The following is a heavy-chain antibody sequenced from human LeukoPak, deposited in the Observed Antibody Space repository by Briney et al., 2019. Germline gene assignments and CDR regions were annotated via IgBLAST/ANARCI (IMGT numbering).Heavy chain of an antibody. CDR3: ARDRGDGYNSFDY. CDR1: GGSINNYY. J-gene: IGHJ4*02. V-gene: IGHV4-4*07. D-gene: IGHD5-24*01. CDR2: IYSSGST. Sequence: SETLSLTCTVSGGSINNYYWAWIRQPAGKGLEWIGRIYSSGSTNYNPSLKSRVTMSVDTSKNQFSLKLSSVTAADTAVYYCARDRGDGYNSFDYWGQGTLVTVSS.